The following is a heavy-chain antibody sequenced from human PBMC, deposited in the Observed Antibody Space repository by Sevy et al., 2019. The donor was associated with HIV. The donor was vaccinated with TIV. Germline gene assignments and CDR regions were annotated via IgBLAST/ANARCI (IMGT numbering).Heavy chain of an antibody. CDR3: AKVTHGYNPGAAYFDY. D-gene: IGHD5-12*01. V-gene: IGHV3-23*01. Sequence: GGSLRLSCAASGFTFSSYAMSWVRQAPGKGLEWVSAISGSGGSTYYADSVKGRFTISRDNSKNKLYLQMNSLRAEDTAVYYCAKVTHGYNPGAAYFDYWGQGTLVTVSS. CDR1: GFTFSSYA. J-gene: IGHJ4*02. CDR2: ISGSGGST.